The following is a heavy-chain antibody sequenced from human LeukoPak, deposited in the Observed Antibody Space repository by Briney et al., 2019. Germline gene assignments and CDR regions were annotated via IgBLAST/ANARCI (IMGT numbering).Heavy chain of an antibody. J-gene: IGHJ5*02. CDR2: IYYSGST. Sequence: PSETLSLTCTVSGGSISSYYWSWIRQPPGKGLEWIGYIYYSGSTNYNPSLKSRVTISVDTSKNQFSLKLSSVTAADTAVYYCARVRFGGYDSGWFDPWGQGTLVTVSS. CDR3: ARVRFGGYDSGWFDP. V-gene: IGHV4-59*01. CDR1: GGSISSYY. D-gene: IGHD5-12*01.